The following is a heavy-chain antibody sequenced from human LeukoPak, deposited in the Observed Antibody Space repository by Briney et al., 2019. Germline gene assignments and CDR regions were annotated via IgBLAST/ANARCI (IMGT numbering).Heavy chain of an antibody. CDR2: IYDSGST. Sequence: SETLSLTCTVSGGSITSYYWSWIRQPPGKGLEWIGYIYDSGSTNYTPSLRSRVTISVDTSKNQFSLKLSSVTAADTAVYYCARSQWGGGYNWFDPWGQGTVVTVSS. V-gene: IGHV4-59*08. J-gene: IGHJ5*02. CDR1: GGSITSYY. D-gene: IGHD3-16*01. CDR3: ARSQWGGGYNWFDP.